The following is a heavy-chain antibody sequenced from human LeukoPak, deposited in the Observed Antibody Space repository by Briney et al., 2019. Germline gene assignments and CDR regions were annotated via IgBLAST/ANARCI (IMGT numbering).Heavy chain of an antibody. J-gene: IGHJ4*02. CDR2: INTDGSST. CDR3: AKLGSEWTAVTL. D-gene: IGHD4-17*01. CDR1: GFTFSSYW. Sequence: GGSLRLTCAASGFTFSSYWMHWVRQAPGKGLVWVSRINTDGSSTSYADSVKGRFTISRDNSKNTLFLQMNSLRAEDTAVYYCAKLGSEWTAVTLGGRGTLVTVSS. V-gene: IGHV3-74*01.